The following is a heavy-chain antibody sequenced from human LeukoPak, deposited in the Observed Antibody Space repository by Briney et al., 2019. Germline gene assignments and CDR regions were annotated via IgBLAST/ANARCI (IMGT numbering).Heavy chain of an antibody. J-gene: IGHJ4*02. CDR1: GGSISSYY. D-gene: IGHD6-19*01. CDR2: IYYRGSI. Sequence: PSETLSLTCTVSGGSISSYYWGWIRQPPGKGLEWIGSIYYRGSIYYNPSLKSRVTISVDTSKTQFSLRLSSVTAADTAMYYCARLWYTSGWSDYWGQGTLVTVSS. CDR3: ARLWYTSGWSDY. V-gene: IGHV4-39*01.